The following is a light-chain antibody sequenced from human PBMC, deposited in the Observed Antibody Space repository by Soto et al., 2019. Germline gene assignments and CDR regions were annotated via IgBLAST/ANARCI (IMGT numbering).Light chain of an antibody. J-gene: IGKJ1*01. CDR1: QTISSW. V-gene: IGKV1-5*01. CDR3: QQYDSYSWT. CDR2: DAY. Sequence: DIQMTQSPSTLSASVGDRVTITCRASQTISSWLAWYQQLPGKAPKLLIYDAYTLETGVPSRSSGSGSGTDFTLTISSLQADDFATYYCQQYDSYSWTFGQGTKVDIK.